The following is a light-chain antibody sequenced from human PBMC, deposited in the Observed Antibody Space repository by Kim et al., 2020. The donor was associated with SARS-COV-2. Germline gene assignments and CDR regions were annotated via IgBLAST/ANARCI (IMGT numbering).Light chain of an antibody. J-gene: IGLJ1*01. CDR1: SSNIGSNT. CDR2: SNN. V-gene: IGLV1-44*01. Sequence: GQRVTISWSESSSNIGSNTVNWYQQLPGTAPKLLIYSNNQRPSGVPDRFSGSKSGTSASLAISGLQSEDDADYYCAAWDDSLNDYVFGTGTKVTVL. CDR3: AAWDDSLNDYV.